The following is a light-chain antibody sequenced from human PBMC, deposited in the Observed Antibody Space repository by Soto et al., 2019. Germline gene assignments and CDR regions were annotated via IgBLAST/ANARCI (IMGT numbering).Light chain of an antibody. Sequence: EIVLTQSPGILSLSPGERVTLSCRASQSVSSSYLAWYQQKPGQGPRLLIHGASSRATGIPDRFSGSGSGTDFTLTISRLEPEDFAVYYCQQYGTSRAFGQGTKVEIK. V-gene: IGKV3-20*01. CDR2: GAS. CDR3: QQYGTSRA. J-gene: IGKJ1*01. CDR1: QSVSSSY.